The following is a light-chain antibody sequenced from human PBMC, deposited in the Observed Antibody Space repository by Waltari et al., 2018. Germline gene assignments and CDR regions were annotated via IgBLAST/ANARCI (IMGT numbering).Light chain of an antibody. Sequence: QSALTQPASVSGSPGQSITISCTGTSNNVGSYDLVSWYQFRPGEVPKLLIYEVIKRPSVFSDRVSGSKSDNTASLTISRLQAEDEAAYYCCSYAGSAPRLVFGGGTNLTVL. CDR1: SNNVGSYDL. CDR3: CSYAGSAPRLV. J-gene: IGLJ3*02. CDR2: EVI. V-gene: IGLV2-23*02.